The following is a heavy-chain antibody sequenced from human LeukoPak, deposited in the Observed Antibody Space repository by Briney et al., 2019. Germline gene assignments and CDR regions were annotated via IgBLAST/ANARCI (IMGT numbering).Heavy chain of an antibody. CDR3: ARGGWELQREFDY. J-gene: IGHJ4*02. Sequence: GGSLRLSCAASGFTFSSYWIHWVRQAPGKGLVWVSRINSDGSSTSYADSVKGRFTISRDNAKNTLYLQMNSLRAEDTAVYYCARGGWELQREFDYWGQGTLVTVSS. CDR1: GFTFSSYW. D-gene: IGHD1-26*01. V-gene: IGHV3-74*01. CDR2: INSDGSST.